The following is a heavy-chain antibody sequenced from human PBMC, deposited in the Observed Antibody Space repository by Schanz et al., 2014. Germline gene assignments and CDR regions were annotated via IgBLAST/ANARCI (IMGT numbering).Heavy chain of an antibody. CDR1: GFTFSSYA. Sequence: QVQLVESGGGVVQPGRSLRLSCAASGFTFSSYAMSWVRQAPGKGLEWVSGFIVDSGNTYYAGSVKGRFSISRDYSKNTLYLQMNSLRTEDTAVYYCASPSGYSDYGTYFDFWGQGTLVTVSS. CDR2: FIVDSGNT. CDR3: ASPSGYSDYGTYFDF. D-gene: IGHD5-12*01. J-gene: IGHJ4*02. V-gene: IGHV3-30*19.